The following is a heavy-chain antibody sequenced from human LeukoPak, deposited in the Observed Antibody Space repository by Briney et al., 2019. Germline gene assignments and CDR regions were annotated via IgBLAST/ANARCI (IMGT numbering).Heavy chain of an antibody. D-gene: IGHD6-19*01. Sequence: PSETLSLTCTVSGGSISTYYWSWIRQPPGKGLEWIGYIYYSGSTNYNPSLKSRVTISVDTSKNQFSLKLRSVTAADTAVYYCARSTSGWRFDDWGQGTLVTVSS. CDR1: GGSISTYY. J-gene: IGHJ4*02. CDR2: IYYSGST. V-gene: IGHV4-59*08. CDR3: ARSTSGWRFDD.